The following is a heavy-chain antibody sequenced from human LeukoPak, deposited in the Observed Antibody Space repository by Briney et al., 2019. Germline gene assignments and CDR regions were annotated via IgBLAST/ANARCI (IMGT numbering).Heavy chain of an antibody. V-gene: IGHV3-21*01. CDR1: GFTFSSYS. D-gene: IGHD3-22*01. CDR2: ISSSSSYI. CDR3: ARRGLYYDSRFDY. Sequence: PGGSLRLSCAASGFTFSSYSMNWVRQAPGKGLEWVSSISSSSSYIYYADSVKGRFTIFRDNAKNSLYLQMNSLRAEDTAVYYCARRGLYYDSRFDYWGQGTLVTVSS. J-gene: IGHJ4*02.